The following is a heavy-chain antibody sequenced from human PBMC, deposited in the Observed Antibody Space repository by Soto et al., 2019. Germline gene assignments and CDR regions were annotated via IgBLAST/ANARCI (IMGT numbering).Heavy chain of an antibody. D-gene: IGHD4-17*01. J-gene: IGHJ4*02. V-gene: IGHV2-5*02. Sequence: QITLKESGPTLVKPTQTLTLTCTFSGFSLSTTGVAVGWIRQPPGKALEWLALVYWDDDKRYSPSLKSRLTITKDTSNNQVVLTMPTMDPVDAATYHCALHLTAVGYFDYWGQGTLVTVSS. CDR1: GFSLSTTGVA. CDR3: ALHLTAVGYFDY. CDR2: VYWDDDK.